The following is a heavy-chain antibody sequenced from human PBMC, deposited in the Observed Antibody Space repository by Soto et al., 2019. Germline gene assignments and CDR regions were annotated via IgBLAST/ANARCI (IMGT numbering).Heavy chain of an antibody. D-gene: IGHD3-3*01. CDR2: IKSKTDGGTT. CDR1: GVTFSNAW. J-gene: IGHJ6*02. CDR3: TTDFWSGYSPSQLRYSYYGMDV. V-gene: IGHV3-15*01. Sequence: GGSLRLSCAASGVTFSNAWMSWVRQAPGKGLEWVGRIKSKTDGGTTDYAAPVKGRFTISRDDSKNTLYLQINSLKTEDTAVYYCTTDFWSGYSPSQLRYSYYGMDVCGQGTPVTVSS.